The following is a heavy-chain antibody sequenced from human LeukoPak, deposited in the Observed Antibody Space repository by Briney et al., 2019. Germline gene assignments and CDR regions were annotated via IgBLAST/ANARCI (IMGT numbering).Heavy chain of an antibody. CDR3: ARDRRRRRHYGDYAEVDY. J-gene: IGHJ4*02. CDR2: INPSGGST. Sequence: ASVKVSCKASGYTFTSYYMHWVRQAPGQGLEWMGIINPSGGSTSYAQKFQGRVTMTRDTSTSTVYMELSSLRSEDTAVYYCARDRRRRRHYGDYAEVDYWGQGTLVTVSS. D-gene: IGHD4-17*01. CDR1: GYTFTSYY. V-gene: IGHV1-46*01.